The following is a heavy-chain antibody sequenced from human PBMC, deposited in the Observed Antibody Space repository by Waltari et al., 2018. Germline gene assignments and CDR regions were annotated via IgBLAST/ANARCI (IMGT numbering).Heavy chain of an antibody. CDR3: ARGTGPRPNVLRFLEWLTNNWFDP. CDR1: GGSFSGYY. J-gene: IGHJ5*02. CDR2: INPRGST. Sequence: QVQLQQWGAGLLKPSETLSLTCAVYGGSFSGYYWSWVRQPPGKGPELSGEINPRGSTNYNPSLKSRVTISVDTSKNQFSLKLSSVTAADTAVYYCARGTGPRPNVLRFLEWLTNNWFDPWGQGTLVTVSS. D-gene: IGHD3-3*01. V-gene: IGHV4-34*01.